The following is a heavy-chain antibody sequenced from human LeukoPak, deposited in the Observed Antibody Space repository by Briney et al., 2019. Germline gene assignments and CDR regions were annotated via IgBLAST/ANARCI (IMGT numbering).Heavy chain of an antibody. V-gene: IGHV3-23*01. CDR1: GFTFSNYA. J-gene: IGHJ4*02. CDR2: ISGSGGST. CDR3: AKDLGDYGYYFDY. Sequence: PGGSLRLSCAASGFTFSNYAMSWVRQAPGKGLEWVSVISGSGGSTYYADSVKGRFTISRDNSKLTLYLQMNSLRADDTAVYYCAKDLGDYGYYFDYWGQGTLVTVSS. D-gene: IGHD4-17*01.